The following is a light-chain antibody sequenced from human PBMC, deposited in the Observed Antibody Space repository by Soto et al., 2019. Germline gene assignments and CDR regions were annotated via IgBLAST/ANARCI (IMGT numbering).Light chain of an antibody. V-gene: IGKV1-5*03. CDR3: LLDYSYFWA. J-gene: IGKJ4*02. CDR2: KAS. Sequence: DIQMTQSPSTLSASVGDRVSITCRASQTINNLMAWYQQKPGQAPKLLIYKASNLETGVPSRFSGSGSGTEFTLTISSLQPDDFATYYCLLDYSYFWAFGGGTKVDIK. CDR1: QTINNL.